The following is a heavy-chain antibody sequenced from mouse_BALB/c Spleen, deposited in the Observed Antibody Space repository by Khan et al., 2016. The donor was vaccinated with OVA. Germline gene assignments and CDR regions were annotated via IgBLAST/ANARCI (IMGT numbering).Heavy chain of an antibody. D-gene: IGHD2-12*01. CDR3: VRDESYHSSEDWFAY. J-gene: IGHJ3*01. CDR2: INPSNGYT. CDR1: GYTFTSYT. V-gene: IGHV1-4*01. Sequence: QIQLVQSGAELARPAASVKMSCTASGYTFTSYTIYWIKLRPGQGLVWIGFINPSNGYTNYNQTFKDKATLTADKSSTTVFLQLSSLTSDDTAAYYCVRDESYHSSEDWFAYWGQGTMVTVSA.